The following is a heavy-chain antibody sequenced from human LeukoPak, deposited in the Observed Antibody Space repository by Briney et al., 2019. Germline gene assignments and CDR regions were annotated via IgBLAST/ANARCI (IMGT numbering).Heavy chain of an antibody. CDR3: ARDRGTMIVASQPKYYYYYGMDV. V-gene: IGHV3-53*01. Sequence: PGGSLRLSCAASGFTVSDNYMSWVRQAPGKGLEWVSVIYSGGSTYYADSAEGRFIISRDESKNTLFLQMNNLRAEDTAVYYCARDRGTMIVASQPKYYYYYGMDVWGQGTTVTVSS. D-gene: IGHD3-22*01. J-gene: IGHJ6*02. CDR2: IYSGGST. CDR1: GFTVSDNY.